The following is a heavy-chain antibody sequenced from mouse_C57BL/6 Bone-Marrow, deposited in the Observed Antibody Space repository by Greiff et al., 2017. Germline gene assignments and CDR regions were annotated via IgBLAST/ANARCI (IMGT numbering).Heavy chain of an antibody. CDR1: GYTFTSYG. Sequence: VRLQQSGAELARPGASVKLSCKASGYTFTSYGISWVKQRTGQGLEWIGEIYPRSGNTYYNEKFRGKATLTADKSSSTAYMELRSLTSEDSAVYFCARPPYYGSSYFDYWGQGTTLTVSS. V-gene: IGHV1-81*01. D-gene: IGHD1-1*01. J-gene: IGHJ2*01. CDR2: IYPRSGNT. CDR3: ARPPYYGSSYFDY.